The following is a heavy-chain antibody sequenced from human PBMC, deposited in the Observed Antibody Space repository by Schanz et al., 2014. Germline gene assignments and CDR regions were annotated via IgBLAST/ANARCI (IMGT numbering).Heavy chain of an antibody. V-gene: IGHV1-46*03. CDR1: GYTFTSYY. Sequence: QVQLVQSGAEVKKPGASVKVSCEASGYTFTSYYIHWFRQAPGQGLEWMGLINPSVGNTNYAQKCRGRVTMTRDTSTSTVYMELSSLRSEDTAVYCCARGTSTGAFDIWGQGTMVTVSS. J-gene: IGHJ3*02. CDR2: INPSVGNT. CDR3: ARGTSTGAFDI.